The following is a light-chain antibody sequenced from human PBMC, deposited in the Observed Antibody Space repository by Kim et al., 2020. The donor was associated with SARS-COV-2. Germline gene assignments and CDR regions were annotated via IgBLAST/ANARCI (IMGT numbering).Light chain of an antibody. CDR1: NSNIAVNA. CDR2: RDN. V-gene: IGLV1-44*01. J-gene: IGLJ3*02. Sequence: GQRVTISCSGSNSNIAVNAVHWYQQLPGTARKLLLYRDNQRPAGVPDRFSAAKSGTSASLALSGLLSEDEADYYCATWDDSLDAWVFGGGTQLTVL. CDR3: ATWDDSLDAWV.